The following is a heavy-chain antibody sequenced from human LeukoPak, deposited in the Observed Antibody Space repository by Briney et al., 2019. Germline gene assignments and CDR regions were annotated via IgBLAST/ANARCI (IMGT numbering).Heavy chain of an antibody. Sequence: PSETLSLTCTVSGGSISSYYWSWIRQPAGKGLEWIGRIYTSGSTNYNPSLKSRVTMSVDTSKNQFSLKLSSVTAADTAVYYCARFRCDYYGSGSYCITPYSLDYWGQGTLVTVSS. CDR1: GGSISSYY. CDR2: IYTSGST. CDR3: ARFRCDYYGSGSYCITPYSLDY. D-gene: IGHD3-10*01. J-gene: IGHJ4*02. V-gene: IGHV4-4*07.